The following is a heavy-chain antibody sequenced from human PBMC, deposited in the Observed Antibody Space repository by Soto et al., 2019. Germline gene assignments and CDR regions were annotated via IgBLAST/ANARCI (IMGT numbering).Heavy chain of an antibody. CDR3: ARVSIAAAGTDY. D-gene: IGHD6-13*01. J-gene: IGHJ4*02. Sequence: EVKLVESGGGLVQPGGSLRLSCAASGFTVSSNYMSWVRQAPGKGLESVSVIYSGGSTYYADSVKGRFTITRDNSKNTLYLQMISLRAEDTAVYDCARVSIAAAGTDYWGQGTLVTVSS. V-gene: IGHV3-66*01. CDR2: IYSGGST. CDR1: GFTVSSNY.